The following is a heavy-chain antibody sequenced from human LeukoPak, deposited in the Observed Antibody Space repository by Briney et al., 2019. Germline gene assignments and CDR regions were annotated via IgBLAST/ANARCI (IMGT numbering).Heavy chain of an antibody. J-gene: IGHJ4*02. V-gene: IGHV3-23*01. Sequence: GGSLRLSCAASGFTFSSYAMSWVRQAPGKGLEWVSAISGSGGSTYYADSVKGRFTISRDNSKNTLYLQMNSLRAEDTAVYYCASTIRFLEWLLWDYWGRGTLVTVSS. CDR1: GFTFSSYA. D-gene: IGHD3-3*01. CDR2: ISGSGGST. CDR3: ASTIRFLEWLLWDY.